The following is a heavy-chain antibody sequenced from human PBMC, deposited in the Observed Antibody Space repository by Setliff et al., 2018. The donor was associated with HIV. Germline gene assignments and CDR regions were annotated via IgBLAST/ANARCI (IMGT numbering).Heavy chain of an antibody. V-gene: IGHV3-7*01. CDR3: AKDLRSYRCSIASCSHMDV. J-gene: IGHJ6*03. D-gene: IGHD3-16*02. CDR1: GFTFSTYW. CDR2: INQDGATK. Sequence: GGSLRLSCAGTGFTFSTYWMSWVRQAPGKGLEWVANINQDGATKYYVDSVRGRFTISRDNAKNSVFLQMNSLRSEDAAVYYCAKDLRSYRCSIASCSHMDVWGKGTTVTVSS.